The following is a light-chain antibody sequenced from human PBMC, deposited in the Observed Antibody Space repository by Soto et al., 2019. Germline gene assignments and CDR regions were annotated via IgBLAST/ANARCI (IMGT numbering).Light chain of an antibody. J-gene: IGKJ4*01. CDR3: QQLNSYPFT. CDR1: QGISTN. CDR2: AAY. Sequence: TSSVSASVFARVTITCRASQGISTNLAWYQQKQGKANKILIYAAYTLQSGVPSRFSGSGSGTDFTLTISSLQPEDFANYYCQQLNSYPFTVGGGNKVDIK. V-gene: IGKV1-9*01.